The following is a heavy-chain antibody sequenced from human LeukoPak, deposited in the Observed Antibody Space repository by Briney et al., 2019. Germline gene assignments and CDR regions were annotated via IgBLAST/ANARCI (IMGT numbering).Heavy chain of an antibody. CDR3: ASGSSAYYYLDY. CDR1: GFTFSRYW. D-gene: IGHD3-22*01. V-gene: IGHV3-74*01. Sequence: PGGSLRLSCAASGFTFSRYWMHWVRQAPGKGLVWVSRINSDGSSTSYADSVKGRFTISRDNARSTLYLQMNSLRAEDTAVYYCASGSSAYYYLDYWGQGTLVTVSS. CDR2: INSDGSST. J-gene: IGHJ4*02.